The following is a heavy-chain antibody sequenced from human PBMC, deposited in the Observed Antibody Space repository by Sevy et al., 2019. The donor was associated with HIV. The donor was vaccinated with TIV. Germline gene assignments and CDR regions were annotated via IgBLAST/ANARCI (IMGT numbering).Heavy chain of an antibody. J-gene: IGHJ5*02. CDR3: ARETDNSARWLDP. D-gene: IGHD4-4*01. V-gene: IGHV3-30*02. Sequence: GGSLRLSCAASGFTFNFHGMHWVRQAQAKGFGGGAFFWQIGSNKYMPDSVKGRFTISRDNSKNTLFLQMNSLTVEDTAVYYCARETDNSARWLDPWGQGTLVTVSS. CDR1: GFTFNFHG. CDR2: FWQIGSNK.